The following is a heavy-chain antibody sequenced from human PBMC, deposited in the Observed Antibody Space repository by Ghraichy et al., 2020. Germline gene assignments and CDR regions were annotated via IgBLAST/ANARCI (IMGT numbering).Heavy chain of an antibody. CDR1: GFTFSSYG. D-gene: IGHD3-22*01. Sequence: GGSLRLSCAASGFTFSSYGMIWVRQAPGKGLEWVSGISGSGSNTYYADSVKGRFTISRDNSKNKLFLQMNSLRAEDTAVYYCAGKIVVISRGAFDVWGQGTTVTVSS. J-gene: IGHJ3*01. CDR2: ISGSGSNT. V-gene: IGHV3-23*01. CDR3: AGKIVVISRGAFDV.